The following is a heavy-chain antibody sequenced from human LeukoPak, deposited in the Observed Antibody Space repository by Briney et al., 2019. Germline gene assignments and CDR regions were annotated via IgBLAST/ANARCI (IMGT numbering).Heavy chain of an antibody. CDR2: ISSNGSTI. CDR3: ARGDKDFYYGMGV. D-gene: IGHD2-15*01. CDR1: EFTFSDYY. Sequence: GGSLRLSCAASEFTFSDYYMRWIRQAPGKGLEWVSYISSNGSTIYYADSVKGRFTISRDNAKNSLYLQMNSLRAEDTAVYYCARGDKDFYYGMGVWGQGTTVTVSS. J-gene: IGHJ6*02. V-gene: IGHV3-11*01.